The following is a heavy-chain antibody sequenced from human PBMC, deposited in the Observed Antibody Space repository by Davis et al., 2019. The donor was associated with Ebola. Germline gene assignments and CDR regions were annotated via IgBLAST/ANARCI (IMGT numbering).Heavy chain of an antibody. CDR2: FSYGDNT. Sequence: GSLRLSCTVPGASISSRSYYWGWIRQPPGKGLEWVGSFSYGDNTHYYNPSLRSRVTISVDTSRNQFSLKLSSATAADTAVYYCAGRGYSYGIVGYYGMDVWGQGTTVTVSS. CDR3: AGRGYSYGIVGYYGMDV. V-gene: IGHV4-39*01. J-gene: IGHJ6*02. CDR1: GASISSRSYY. D-gene: IGHD5-18*01.